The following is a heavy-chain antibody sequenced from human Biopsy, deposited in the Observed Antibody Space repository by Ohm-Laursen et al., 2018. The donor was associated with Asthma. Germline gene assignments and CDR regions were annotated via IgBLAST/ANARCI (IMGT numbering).Heavy chain of an antibody. CDR2: VYYSGST. D-gene: IGHD2-15*01. V-gene: IGHV4-59*01. Sequence: VTLSLTCTVSGGSINNFYWSWIRQPPGKGLESIGHVYYSGSTNYNPSLKSRVTMSLDTSKSQFSLRLTSVTPADTAVYYCARLADCSGGACYSYGWFDLWGQGTRVTVSS. CDR1: GGSINNFY. CDR3: ARLADCSGGACYSYGWFDL. J-gene: IGHJ5*02.